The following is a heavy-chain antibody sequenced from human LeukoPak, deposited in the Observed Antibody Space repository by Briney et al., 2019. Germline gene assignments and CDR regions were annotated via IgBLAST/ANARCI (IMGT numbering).Heavy chain of an antibody. CDR3: ARERVLQQPPYYYYGMDV. CDR1: GGTFSSYA. Sequence: SVKVSCEASGGTFSSYAISWVRQAPGQGLEWMGGIIPIFGTANYAQKFQGRVTITADKSTSTAYMELSNLRSEDTAVYYCARERVLQQPPYYYYGMDVWGKGTTVTVSS. J-gene: IGHJ6*04. D-gene: IGHD6-13*01. CDR2: IIPIFGTA. V-gene: IGHV1-69*06.